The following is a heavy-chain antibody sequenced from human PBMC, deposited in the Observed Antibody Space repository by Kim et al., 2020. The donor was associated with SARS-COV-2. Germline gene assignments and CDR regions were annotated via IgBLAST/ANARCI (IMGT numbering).Heavy chain of an antibody. CDR1: GFNFKFYA. J-gene: IGHJ6*02. CDR2: ITGDGSTT. CDR3: ARDRADSGWFMNPLDI. V-gene: IGHV3-23*01. Sequence: GGSLRLSCATSGFNFKFYAMTWVRQAPGKGLEWVSAITGDGSTTYYADSVRGRFSLSRDNSRNILYLHMNNLRVDDTALYYCARDRADSGWFMNPLDIRGQGPRVTVSS. D-gene: IGHD6-19*01.